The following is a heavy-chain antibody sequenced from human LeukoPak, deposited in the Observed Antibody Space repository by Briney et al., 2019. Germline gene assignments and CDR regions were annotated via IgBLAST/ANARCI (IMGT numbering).Heavy chain of an antibody. CDR1: GFTFSSYA. J-gene: IGHJ4*02. CDR3: ARDKILGGYSYGQLCY. CDR2: ISYDGSNK. V-gene: IGHV3-30-3*01. Sequence: GRSLRLSCAASGFTFSSYAMHWVREAPGKGLEWGAVISYDGSNKYYADSVKGRYTIYRDNSKNTLYLQMHSLSAEDTAVYYCARDKILGGYSYGQLCYWGQGTLVTVSS. D-gene: IGHD5-18*01.